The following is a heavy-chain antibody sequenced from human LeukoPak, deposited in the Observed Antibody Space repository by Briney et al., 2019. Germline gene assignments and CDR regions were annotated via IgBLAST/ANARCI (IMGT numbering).Heavy chain of an antibody. CDR1: GSTFSSYA. CDR2: IIPIFGTA. V-gene: IGHV1-69*06. Sequence: AVKLSCKSSGSTFSSYANNWKRQPPVQGLKLMGGIIPIFGTANYPQKIQGRFTITADKSTSTAYMELSSLRSEDTAVYYCARTSIAVAGTFDYWGQGTLVTVSS. J-gene: IGHJ4*02. D-gene: IGHD6-19*01. CDR3: ARTSIAVAGTFDY.